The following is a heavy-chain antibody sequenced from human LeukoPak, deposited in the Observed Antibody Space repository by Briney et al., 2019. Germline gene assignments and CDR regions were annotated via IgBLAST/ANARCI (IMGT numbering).Heavy chain of an antibody. Sequence: SETLSLTCTVSGGSISSSSYYWGWIRQPPGKGLEWIGSFYYSGSTYYNPSLGSRVTISVDTSKNQFSLKLSSVTAADTAVYYCARDLGDYWSGFRSYFFDYWGQGTLVTVSS. CDR3: ARDLGDYWSGFRSYFFDY. CDR1: GGSISSSSYY. V-gene: IGHV4-39*07. CDR2: FYYSGST. D-gene: IGHD3-3*01. J-gene: IGHJ4*02.